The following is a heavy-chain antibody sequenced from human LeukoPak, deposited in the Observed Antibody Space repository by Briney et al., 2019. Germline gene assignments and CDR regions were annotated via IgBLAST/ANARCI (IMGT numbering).Heavy chain of an antibody. D-gene: IGHD2-2*02. V-gene: IGHV3-66*01. J-gene: IGHJ5*02. Sequence: PGGSLRLSCAASGFTVSSNYMSWVRQAPGKGLEWVSVIYSGDSTNYADSVKGRFTISRDNAKNLLYLQMNSLRPEDTAVYYCARDWYCSSSICYTDRNWFDPWGQGTLVTVSS. CDR3: ARDWYCSSSICYTDRNWFDP. CDR1: GFTVSSNY. CDR2: IYSGDST.